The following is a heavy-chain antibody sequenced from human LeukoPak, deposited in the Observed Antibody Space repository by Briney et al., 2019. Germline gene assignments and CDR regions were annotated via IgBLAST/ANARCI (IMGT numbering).Heavy chain of an antibody. Sequence: SETLSLTCTVSGGSISSKSYYWSWIRQPAGKGLEWIGRIYTSGSTDYNPSLKSRVTISVDTSKNQFSLKLSSVTAADTAVYYCARDHVSGYSSGYDAFDIWGQGTMVTVSS. D-gene: IGHD6-19*01. CDR1: GGSISSKSYY. CDR3: ARDHVSGYSSGYDAFDI. CDR2: IYTSGST. J-gene: IGHJ3*02. V-gene: IGHV4-61*02.